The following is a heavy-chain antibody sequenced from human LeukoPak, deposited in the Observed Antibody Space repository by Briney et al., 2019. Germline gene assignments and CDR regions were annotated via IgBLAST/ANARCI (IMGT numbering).Heavy chain of an antibody. V-gene: IGHV3-21*01. J-gene: IGHJ4*02. D-gene: IGHD3-22*01. CDR3: ASLSSGYPDY. CDR1: GFTFSSYA. Sequence: GGSLRLSCAASGFTFSSYAMSWVRRAPGKGLEWVSSISSSSSYIYYADSVKGRFTISRDNAKNSLYLQMNSLRAEDTAVYYCASLSSGYPDYWGQGTLVPVSS. CDR2: ISSSSSYI.